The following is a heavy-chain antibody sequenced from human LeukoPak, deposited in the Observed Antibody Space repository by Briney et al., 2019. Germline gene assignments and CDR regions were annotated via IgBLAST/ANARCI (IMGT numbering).Heavy chain of an antibody. V-gene: IGHV4-30-4*08. CDR1: GGSISSGDYY. J-gene: IGHJ3*02. CDR2: IYYSGST. D-gene: IGHD2-2*01. Sequence: SQTLSLTCTVSGGSISSGDYYWSWIRQPPGKGLEWIGYIYYSGSTYYNPSLKSRVTISVDTSKNQFSLKLSSVTAADTAVYYCARGIVVVPAAGSDAFDIWGQGTMVTVSS. CDR3: ARGIVVVPAAGSDAFDI.